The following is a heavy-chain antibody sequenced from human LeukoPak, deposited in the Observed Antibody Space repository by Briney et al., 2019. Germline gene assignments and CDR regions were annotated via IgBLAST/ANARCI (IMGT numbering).Heavy chain of an antibody. CDR3: ARETTHYYMDV. CDR1: GGSICSGGYY. J-gene: IGHJ6*03. V-gene: IGHV4-31*03. CDR2: IYYSGST. D-gene: IGHD1-14*01. Sequence: SETLSLTCTVSGGSICSGGYYWSWIRQHPGKGLEWIGYIYYSGSTYYNPSLKSRVTISVDTSKNQFSLKLSSVTAADTAVYYCARETTHYYMDVWGKGTTVTVSS.